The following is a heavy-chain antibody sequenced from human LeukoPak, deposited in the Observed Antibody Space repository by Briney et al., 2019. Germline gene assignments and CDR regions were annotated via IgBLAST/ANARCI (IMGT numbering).Heavy chain of an antibody. D-gene: IGHD5-18*01. CDR1: GYTFTSYA. CDR2: INAGNGNT. Sequence: GASVKVSCKASGYTFTSYAMHWVRQAPGQRLEWMGWINAGNGNTKYSQKFQGRVTITRDTSASTAYMELSSLRSEDTAVYYCARVPGYSYGPYYFDYWGQGTLVTVSS. J-gene: IGHJ4*02. CDR3: ARVPGYSYGPYYFDY. V-gene: IGHV1-3*01.